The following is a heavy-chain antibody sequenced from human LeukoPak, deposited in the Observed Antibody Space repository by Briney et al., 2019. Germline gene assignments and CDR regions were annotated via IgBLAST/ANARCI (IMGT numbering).Heavy chain of an antibody. CDR1: GFTFSSYA. CDR2: ISGSGGST. J-gene: IGHJ6*03. V-gene: IGHV3-23*01. D-gene: IGHD5-18*01. Sequence: GGSLRLSCAASGFTFSSYAMSWVRQAPGKGLEWVSAISGSGGSTYYADSVKGRFTISRDNSKNTLYLQMNSLRAEDTAVYYCAKDGYSYGYYYYYMDVWGKGTTVTVSS. CDR3: AKDGYSYGYYYYYMDV.